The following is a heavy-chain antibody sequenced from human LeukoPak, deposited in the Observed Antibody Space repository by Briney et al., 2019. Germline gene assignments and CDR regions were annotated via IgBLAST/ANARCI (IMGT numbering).Heavy chain of an antibody. J-gene: IGHJ4*02. CDR2: LAAASGTR. Sequence: GGSLRLSCAASGFLFSTYTVNLVRPAPGQGLEWVAALAAASGTRYYANSVKGRFTISRDNSKNTVFLQMNSLRVEDTAVYYCAKDKVPDGKWDIDYWGQGTLVTVSS. CDR3: AKDKVPDGKWDIDY. D-gene: IGHD1-26*01. V-gene: IGHV3-23*01. CDR1: GFLFSTYT.